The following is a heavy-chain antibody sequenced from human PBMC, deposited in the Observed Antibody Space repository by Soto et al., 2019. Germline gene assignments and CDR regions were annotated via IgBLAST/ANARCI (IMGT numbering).Heavy chain of an antibody. Sequence: EVQLVQSGGGLVQPGGSLRLSCEAAGFSLSAFWMNWVRQSPRKVLEWVSNINPEGSEKVYVDSVKGRFTVSRDNTQNSVYLQMDSLRAEDTAVYYCADWGNNVCYWGQGSMVTVSS. CDR2: INPEGSEK. CDR3: ADWGNNVCY. V-gene: IGHV3-7*02. D-gene: IGHD3-16*01. CDR1: GFSLSAFW. J-gene: IGHJ4*02.